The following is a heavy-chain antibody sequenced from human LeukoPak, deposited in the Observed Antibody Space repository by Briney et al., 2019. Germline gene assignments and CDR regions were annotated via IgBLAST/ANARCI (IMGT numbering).Heavy chain of an antibody. V-gene: IGHV3-7*01. Sequence: PGGSLRLSCGASGFTFPASWMSWVRQAPGKALEWVALMNQDGSKIVYVDSVKGRFTISRDNTKNSLYLQINSLRVEDTAVYYCARDPGWGALDYWGQGTLVTVSS. CDR2: MNQDGSKI. J-gene: IGHJ4*02. D-gene: IGHD3-16*01. CDR1: GFTFPASW. CDR3: ARDPGWGALDY.